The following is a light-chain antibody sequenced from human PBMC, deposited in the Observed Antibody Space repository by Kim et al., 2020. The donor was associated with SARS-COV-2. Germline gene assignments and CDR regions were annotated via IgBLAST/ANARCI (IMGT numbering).Light chain of an antibody. CDR1: SGNLQCYDL. V-gene: IGLV2-23*02. CDR2: DVT. CDR3: SSYADSPTHVV. J-gene: IGLJ2*01. Sequence: QSITISCTGSSGNLQCYDLVSWYQQHPGKTPKLIIYDVTERPSGVSNRFSGSKSGSTASLTISVLQADDEAYYYCSSYADSPTHVVFGGGTQLTVL.